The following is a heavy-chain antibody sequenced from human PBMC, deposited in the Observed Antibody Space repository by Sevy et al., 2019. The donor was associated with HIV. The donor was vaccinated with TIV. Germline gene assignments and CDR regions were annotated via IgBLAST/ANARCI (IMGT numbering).Heavy chain of an antibody. J-gene: IGHJ6*02. V-gene: IGHV4-34*01. CDR2: INHSGST. CDR1: GGSFSGYY. Sequence: SETLSLTCAVYGGSFSGYYWSWIRQPPGKGLEWIGEINHSGSTNYNPSLKSRVTISVDTSKNQFSLKLSSVTAADTAVYYCAGGTMVRGVITFYYYYGMDVWGQGTTVTVSS. CDR3: AGGTMVRGVITFYYYYGMDV. D-gene: IGHD3-10*01.